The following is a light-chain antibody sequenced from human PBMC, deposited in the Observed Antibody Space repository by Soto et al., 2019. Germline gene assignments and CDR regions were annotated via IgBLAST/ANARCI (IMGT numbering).Light chain of an antibody. CDR2: DAS. J-gene: IGKJ1*01. CDR3: QQRSNWPRT. V-gene: IGKV3-11*01. Sequence: EVILTQSPATLSLSPGERATLSCRASQSVSSYLAWYQQKVGQTPRLLIYDASNRATGIPARFSGSGSGTDFTLTISSLEPEDFAVYYCQQRSNWPRTFGQGTTVEIK. CDR1: QSVSSY.